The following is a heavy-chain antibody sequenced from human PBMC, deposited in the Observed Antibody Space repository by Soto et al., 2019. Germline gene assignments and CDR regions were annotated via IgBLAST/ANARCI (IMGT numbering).Heavy chain of an antibody. D-gene: IGHD1-26*01. V-gene: IGHV4-4*07. J-gene: IGHJ4*02. CDR2: IYTSGST. CDR1: GDSMTKYY. CDR3: ARTVGAAYYFDF. Sequence: SETLSLTCNVSGDSMTKYYWIWIRQPAGKGLEWIGRIYTSGSTNYNPSLKSRVTMSIDTSNNHFSLSLKSVTAADTAMYYCARTVGAAYYFDFWGQGARVTVSS.